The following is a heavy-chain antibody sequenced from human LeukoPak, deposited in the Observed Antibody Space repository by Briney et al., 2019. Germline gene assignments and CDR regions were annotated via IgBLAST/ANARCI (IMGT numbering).Heavy chain of an antibody. V-gene: IGHV4-39*01. CDR2: MYYSVST. CDR3: ARSVLYYFYGMDV. J-gene: IGHJ6*02. Sequence: SETLSLACTVSGGSISSSSDYWGWIRQPPGKGLEWIGTMYYSVSTYYNPSLKSRVTISVDTSKNQFSLKLSSVTAADTAVYYCARSVLYYFYGMDVWGQGTTVTVSS. CDR1: GGSISSSSDY.